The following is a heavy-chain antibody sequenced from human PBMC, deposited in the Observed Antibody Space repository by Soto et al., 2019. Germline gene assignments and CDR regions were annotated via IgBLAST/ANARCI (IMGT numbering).Heavy chain of an antibody. CDR3: ERDLLVYCGADCYPLDV. CDR2: MYNTGST. D-gene: IGHD2-21*02. CDR1: GGSISSYY. V-gene: IGHV4-59*01. J-gene: IGHJ6*02. Sequence: SETLSLTCTVSGGSISSYYWSWIRQPPGKGLEWIGYMYNTGSTIYNPSLKSRVTISVDTSKNQFSLKLNSVTAADTAVYYCERDLLVYCGADCYPLDVWCQGITVTVLL.